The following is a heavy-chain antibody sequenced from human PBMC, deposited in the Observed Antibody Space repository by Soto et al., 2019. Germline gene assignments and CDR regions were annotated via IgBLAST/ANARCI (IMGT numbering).Heavy chain of an antibody. V-gene: IGHV3-48*01. D-gene: IGHD3-10*01. CDR2: ISSSSSTI. CDR1: GFTFSSYS. CDR3: ARDPGYYGSGSFQGY. Sequence: GGSLRLSCAASGFTFSSYSMNWVRQAPGKGLEWVSYISSSSSTIYYADSVEGRFTISRDNAKNSLYLQMNSLRAEDTAVYYCARDPGYYGSGSFQGYWGQGTLVTVSS. J-gene: IGHJ4*02.